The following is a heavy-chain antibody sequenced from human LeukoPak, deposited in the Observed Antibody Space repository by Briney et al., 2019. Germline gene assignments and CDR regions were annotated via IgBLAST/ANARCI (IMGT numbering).Heavy chain of an antibody. D-gene: IGHD6-13*01. CDR3: AKAASNSWYYFDY. J-gene: IGHJ4*02. Sequence: GGSLRLSCAASGFTFSSYAMSWVRQAPGKGLEWVSAISGSDYSTYYADSVKGRFTISRDNSKNTLYLQMSSLRAEDTAVYHCAKAASNSWYYFDYWGQGTLVTVS. V-gene: IGHV3-23*01. CDR1: GFTFSSYA. CDR2: ISGSDYST.